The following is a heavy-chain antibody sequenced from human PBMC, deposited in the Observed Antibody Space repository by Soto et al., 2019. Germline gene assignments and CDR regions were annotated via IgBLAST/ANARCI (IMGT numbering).Heavy chain of an antibody. J-gene: IGHJ4*02. CDR2: IYFNGNT. Sequence: SETLSLTCTVSAASFSKYYWTWIRQPPGKGLEWIGYIYFNGNTKYNPSLEGQLTISIDTSKKEFSLKLTSVTAADAAVYYCASVTFGGIVLAHWGQGTLVTVSS. CDR1: AASFSKYY. V-gene: IGHV4-59*01. CDR3: ASVTFGGIVLAH. D-gene: IGHD3-16*01.